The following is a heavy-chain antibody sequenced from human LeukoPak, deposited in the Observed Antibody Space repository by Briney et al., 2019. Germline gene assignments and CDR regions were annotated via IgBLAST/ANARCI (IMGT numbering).Heavy chain of an antibody. CDR3: ARYCSGGRCYSGLDP. D-gene: IGHD2-15*01. J-gene: IGHJ5*02. V-gene: IGHV3-23*01. CDR2: ITDST. CDR1: GFTFSSYA. Sequence: GGSLRLSCAASGFTFSSYAMTWVREAPGKGLEWVSAITDSTYFADSVKGRFTISRDSSKNTVYLQMNSLRAEDTAVYYCARYCSGGRCYSGLDPWGQGALVTVSS.